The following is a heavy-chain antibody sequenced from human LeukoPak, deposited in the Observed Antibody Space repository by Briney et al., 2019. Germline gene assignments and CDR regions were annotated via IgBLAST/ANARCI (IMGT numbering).Heavy chain of an antibody. CDR1: GGTFSSYA. CDR3: ARRFYYAMDV. Sequence: ASVKVSCKASGGTFSSYAISWVRQAPGQGLEWMGRIIPIFGIANYAQKFQGRVTITADKSTSTAYMELSSLRSDDAAVYYCARRFYYAMDVWGQGTTVTVSS. D-gene: IGHD3-16*01. J-gene: IGHJ6*02. CDR2: IIPIFGIA. V-gene: IGHV1-69*04.